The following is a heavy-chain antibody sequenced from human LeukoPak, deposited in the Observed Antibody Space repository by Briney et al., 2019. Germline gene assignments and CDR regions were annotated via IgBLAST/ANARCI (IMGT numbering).Heavy chain of an antibody. Sequence: ASVKVSCKASGYTFTGYYMHWARQAPGQGLEWMGWINPNSGGTNYAQKFQGRVTMTRDTSISTAYMELSRLRSDDTAVYYCARGPRYQLLSYYMDVWGKGTTVTVSS. D-gene: IGHD2-2*01. J-gene: IGHJ6*03. V-gene: IGHV1-2*02. CDR3: ARGPRYQLLSYYMDV. CDR1: GYTFTGYY. CDR2: INPNSGGT.